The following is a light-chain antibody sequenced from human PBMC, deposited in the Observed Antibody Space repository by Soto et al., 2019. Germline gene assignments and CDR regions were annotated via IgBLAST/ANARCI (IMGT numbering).Light chain of an antibody. Sequence: DVQMTQSPSSLSASVGDRVTITCRASQDISSYVNWYQQKPGRAPNLLISGASSLQSGVPSRFSGRGSGTDFTLTISSLQPEDCATYFCQQSYSIPVTFGQGTKLEIK. J-gene: IGKJ2*01. V-gene: IGKV1-39*01. CDR3: QQSYSIPVT. CDR1: QDISSY. CDR2: GAS.